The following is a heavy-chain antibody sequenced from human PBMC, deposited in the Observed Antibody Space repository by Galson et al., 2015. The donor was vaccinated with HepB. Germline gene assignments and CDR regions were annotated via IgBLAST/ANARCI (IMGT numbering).Heavy chain of an antibody. D-gene: IGHD3-9*01. CDR2: ISYDGTNK. Sequence: SLRLSCAASGFTFNNHAMHWVRQAPGKGLEWVAVISYDGTNKYYADSVKGRFTISRDNSRNTLYLQVDSLRTEDTAVFYCVRDNAIMTAYLDYWGQGTLVTVSS. J-gene: IGHJ4*02. V-gene: IGHV3-30-3*01. CDR1: GFTFNNHA. CDR3: VRDNAIMTAYLDY.